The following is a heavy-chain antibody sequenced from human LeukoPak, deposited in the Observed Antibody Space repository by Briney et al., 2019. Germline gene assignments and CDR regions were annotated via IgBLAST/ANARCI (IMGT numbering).Heavy chain of an antibody. V-gene: IGHV3-23*01. CDR3: AKDDDWGRYKH. J-gene: IGHJ1*01. CDR1: GFTFSSHG. D-gene: IGHD3-16*01. CDR2: ISPSGGIT. Sequence: PGGSLRLSCAASGFTFSSHGMNWVRQAPGKGLEWVSGISPSGGITYYTDSVKGRFTISRDNSKNTQSLQMNSLRAEDMAVYYCAKDDDWGRYKHWGQGTLVTVSS.